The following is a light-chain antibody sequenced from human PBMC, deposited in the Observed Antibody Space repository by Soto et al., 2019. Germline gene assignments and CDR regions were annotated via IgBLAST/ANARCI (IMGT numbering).Light chain of an antibody. J-gene: IGKJ2*01. CDR2: DAS. CDR1: QSVSSY. CDR3: QQRSNWPLYT. Sequence: EIVLTQSPATLSLSPGERATLSCRASQSVSSYLAWYQQKPGQPPRLLIYDASNRATDIPARFSGSGSGTDFTLTISSLEPEDFAVYYCQQRSNWPLYTYGQGTKLEIK. V-gene: IGKV3-11*01.